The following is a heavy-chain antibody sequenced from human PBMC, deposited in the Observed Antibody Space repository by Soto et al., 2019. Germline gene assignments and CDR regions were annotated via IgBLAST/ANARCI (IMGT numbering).Heavy chain of an antibody. Sequence: GGSLRLSCAASGFTFSSYAMHWVRQAPGKGLEWVAVISYDGSNKYYADSVKGRFTISRDNSKNTLYLQMNSLRAEDTAVYYCARDRGFWSGYYTSDYYYYGMDVWGQGTTVTVSS. CDR1: GFTFSSYA. D-gene: IGHD3-3*01. CDR2: ISYDGSNK. J-gene: IGHJ6*02. V-gene: IGHV3-30-3*01. CDR3: ARDRGFWSGYYTSDYYYYGMDV.